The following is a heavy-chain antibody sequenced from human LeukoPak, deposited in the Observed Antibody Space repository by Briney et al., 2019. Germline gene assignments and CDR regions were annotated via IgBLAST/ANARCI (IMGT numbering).Heavy chain of an antibody. D-gene: IGHD2-15*01. Sequence: SETLSLTCAVYGGSFSGYYWSWIRQPPGKGLEWIGEINHSGSTNYNPSLKSRVTISVDTSKNQFSLKLSSVTAADTAVYYCARGRGGYCSGGSCYPMWVLSPKNNCFAPWGQETLAPVSS. J-gene: IGHJ5*02. CDR2: INHSGST. CDR1: GGSFSGYY. V-gene: IGHV4-34*01. CDR3: ARGRGGYCSGGSCYPMWVLSPKNNCFAP.